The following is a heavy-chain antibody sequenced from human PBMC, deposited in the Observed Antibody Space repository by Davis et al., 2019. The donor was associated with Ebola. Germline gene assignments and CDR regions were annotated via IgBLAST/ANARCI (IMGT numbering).Heavy chain of an antibody. J-gene: IGHJ5*02. CDR3: ARRSNWFDP. CDR2: INPNSGGT. V-gene: IGHV1-2*02. CDR1: GYTFTGYY. Sequence: PGGSLRLSCAASGYTFTGYYMHWVRQAPGQGLEWMGWINPNSGGTNYAQKFQGRVTMTRDTSISTAYMELSRLRSDDTAVYYCARRSNWFDPWGQGTLVTVSS.